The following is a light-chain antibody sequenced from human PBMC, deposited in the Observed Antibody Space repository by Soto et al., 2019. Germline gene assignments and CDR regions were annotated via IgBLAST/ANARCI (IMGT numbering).Light chain of an antibody. CDR2: EVS. CDR3: VSYATSTTLYV. J-gene: IGLJ1*01. Sequence: QSVLTQPPSASGSPGQSVTISCTGTSSDVGGYNYVSWYQQHPGKAPKLMIYEVSKRPSGVSNRFSGSKSGNTASLTISGLQAEDGADYYCVSYATSTTLYVFGSGTKVTVL. V-gene: IGLV2-14*01. CDR1: SSDVGGYNY.